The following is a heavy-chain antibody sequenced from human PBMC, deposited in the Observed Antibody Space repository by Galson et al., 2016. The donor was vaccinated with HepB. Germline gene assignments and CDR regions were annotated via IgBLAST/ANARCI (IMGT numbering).Heavy chain of an antibody. CDR1: GFALGAFA. V-gene: IGHV3-64D*06. CDR2: ISADGTNT. CDR3: VKDRGRTIRDFDV. Sequence: SLRLSCAVSGFALGAFAMHWVRQTPGRGLEYVSSISADGTNTYYPDSVKGRFTISRDFSKNTMYLQMSSLRTEDTAVYYCVKDRGRTIRDFDVWGQGTLVTVSS. J-gene: IGHJ4*02. D-gene: IGHD5-24*01.